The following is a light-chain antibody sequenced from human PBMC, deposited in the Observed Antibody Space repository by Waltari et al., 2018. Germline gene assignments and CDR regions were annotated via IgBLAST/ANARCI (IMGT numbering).Light chain of an antibody. CDR2: GAS. CDR3: QQSYTTPLT. Sequence: DIQMTQSPSSLSASVGDRVTITCRASQNINNYLNWYQQKPGKAPKLLIYGASNLQSGVPSRFSGSGSGADFTLTISSLQPGDFATYHCQQSYTTPLTVGGGTKVEIK. CDR1: QNINNY. V-gene: IGKV1-39*01. J-gene: IGKJ4*01.